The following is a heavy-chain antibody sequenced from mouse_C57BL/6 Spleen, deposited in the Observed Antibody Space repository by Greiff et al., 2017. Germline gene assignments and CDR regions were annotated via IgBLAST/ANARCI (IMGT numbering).Heavy chain of an antibody. CDR3: ARVHDGYSPDY. D-gene: IGHD2-3*01. Sequence: EVKLVESGGGLGKPGGSLKLSCAASGFTFSSYAMSWVRQTPEKRLEWVATISDGGSYTYYPDNVKGRVTISRDNAKNNLYLQMSHLKSEDSDLYYCARVHDGYSPDYWGQGTTLTVSS. CDR1: GFTFSSYA. CDR2: ISDGGSYT. V-gene: IGHV5-4*03. J-gene: IGHJ2*01.